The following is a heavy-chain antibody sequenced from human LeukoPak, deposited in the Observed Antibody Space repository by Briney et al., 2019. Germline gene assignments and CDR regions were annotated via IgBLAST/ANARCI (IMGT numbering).Heavy chain of an antibody. CDR2: MYSSGS. CDR1: GGSISSYY. Sequence: PSETLSLTGTVSGGSISSYYLSWIRQTAGKGLEWIGRMYSSGSNYNPSLKSRVTMSIDTSTNQLSLKLSSVTAADTAVYYCARDSGTTGEVKFDPWGQGTLVTVSS. V-gene: IGHV4-4*07. CDR3: ARDSGTTGEVKFDP. D-gene: IGHD3-10*01. J-gene: IGHJ5*02.